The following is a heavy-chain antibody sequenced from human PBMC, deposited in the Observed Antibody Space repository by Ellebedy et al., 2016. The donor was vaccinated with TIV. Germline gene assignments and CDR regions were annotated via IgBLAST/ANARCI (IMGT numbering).Heavy chain of an antibody. D-gene: IGHD1-14*01. Sequence: GESLKISXAASGFTFSSYSMNWVRQAPGKGLEWVSYIDPSSSTIYYADSVQGRFTISRDNARNSLYLQMNSLRAEDTAVYYCARDPDSSSKIDCWGQGTLVTVSS. V-gene: IGHV3-48*04. J-gene: IGHJ4*02. CDR1: GFTFSSYS. CDR3: ARDPDSSSKIDC. CDR2: IDPSSSTI.